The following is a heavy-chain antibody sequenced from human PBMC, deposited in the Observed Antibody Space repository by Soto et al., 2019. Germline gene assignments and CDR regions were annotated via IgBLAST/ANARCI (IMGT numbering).Heavy chain of an antibody. CDR2: IKSKTDGGTT. J-gene: IGHJ4*02. Sequence: EVQLVESGGGLVKPGGSLRLSCAVSGFTFSKVWMNWVRQAPGKGLEWVGRIKSKTDGGTTDYAAAVKGRFTITRDDSKDTLYLQMNSLKTADTAVYFCTTGRDDLLYWGQGTLVTVSS. V-gene: IGHV3-15*07. D-gene: IGHD1-1*01. CDR1: GFTFSKVW. CDR3: TTGRDDLLY.